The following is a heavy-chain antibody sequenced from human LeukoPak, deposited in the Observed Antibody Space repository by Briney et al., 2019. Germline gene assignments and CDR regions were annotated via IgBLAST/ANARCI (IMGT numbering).Heavy chain of an antibody. CDR3: ARELVATQEFDY. V-gene: IGHV3-21*01. D-gene: IGHD5-12*01. Sequence: PGGSLRLSCAASGFTFSSYSMTWVRQAPGRGLEWVSSISSSSSYIYYADSVKGRFTISRDNAKNSLYLQMNSLRAEDTAVYYCARELVATQEFDYWGQGTLVTVSS. CDR1: GFTFSSYS. CDR2: ISSSSSYI. J-gene: IGHJ4*02.